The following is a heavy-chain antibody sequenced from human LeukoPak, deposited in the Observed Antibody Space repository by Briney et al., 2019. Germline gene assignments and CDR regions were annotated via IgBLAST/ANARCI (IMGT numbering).Heavy chain of an antibody. J-gene: IGHJ3*01. Sequence: PGGSLRLSCAASGLIFSSYAMTWVRQAPGKGLEWVSSLGFGGTTHYADSVKGRFTISRDNSKNTLYLQMTSLRADDTAVYYCVKDSSTTSWYFALDVWGQGTMVAVSS. CDR2: LGFGGTT. CDR3: VKDSSTTSWYFALDV. CDR1: GLIFSSYA. D-gene: IGHD2-2*01. V-gene: IGHV3-23*01.